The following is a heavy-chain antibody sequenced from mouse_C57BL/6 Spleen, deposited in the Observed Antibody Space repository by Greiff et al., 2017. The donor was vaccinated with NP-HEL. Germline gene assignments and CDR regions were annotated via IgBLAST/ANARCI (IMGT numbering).Heavy chain of an antibody. Sequence: EVKLLESGPGLVKPSQSLSLTCSVTGYSITSGYYWNWIRQFPGNKLEWMGYISYDGSNNYNPSLKNRISITRDTSKNQFFLKLNSVTTEDTATYYCARDWDYYGSSYYAMDYWGQGTSVTVSS. CDR3: ARDWDYYGSSYYAMDY. CDR2: ISYDGSN. CDR1: GYSITSGYY. V-gene: IGHV3-6*01. J-gene: IGHJ4*01. D-gene: IGHD1-1*01.